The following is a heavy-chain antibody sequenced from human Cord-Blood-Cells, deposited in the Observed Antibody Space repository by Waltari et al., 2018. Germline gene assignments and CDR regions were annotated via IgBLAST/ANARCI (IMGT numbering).Heavy chain of an antibody. Sequence: QVQLVESGGGVVQPGRSLRLSCAASGFTFSSYGMHWVRQAPGKGLEWVAVIWYDGSNKYYADSVKGRFTISRDNSKNTLYLQMNSLRAEDTAVYYCARGTMVVSRGSNAFDIWGQGTMVTVSS. CDR1: GFTFSSYG. CDR2: IWYDGSNK. CDR3: ARGTMVVSRGSNAFDI. J-gene: IGHJ3*02. D-gene: IGHD3-10*01. V-gene: IGHV3-33*01.